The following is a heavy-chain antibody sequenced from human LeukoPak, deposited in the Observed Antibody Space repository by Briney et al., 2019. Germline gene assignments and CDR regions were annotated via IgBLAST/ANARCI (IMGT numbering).Heavy chain of an antibody. V-gene: IGHV4-38-2*01. CDR2: IYHSGST. J-gene: IGHJ4*02. CDR3: ARVGVVATLFEF. Sequence: SETLSLTCAVSSYSITSGYYWGWIRQPPGKGLECTGNIYHSGSTSYNPSLRSRVTISVDTSKNQFSLKLSSVTAADTAVYFCARVGVVATLFEFWGQGTLVTVSS. CDR1: SYSITSGYY. D-gene: IGHD1-26*01.